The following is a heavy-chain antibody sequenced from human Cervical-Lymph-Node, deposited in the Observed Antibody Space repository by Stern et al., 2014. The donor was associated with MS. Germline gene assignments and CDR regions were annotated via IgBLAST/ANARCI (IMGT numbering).Heavy chain of an antibody. D-gene: IGHD3-3*01. Sequence: QLVQSGAEVKKPGASVKVSCKASGYTFTSYGISWVRQAPGQGLEWMGWISAYNGNTNYAQKLQGRVTMTTDTSTSTAYMELRSLRSDDTAVYYCARVVTIFGVVITRWFDPWGQGTLVTVSS. J-gene: IGHJ5*02. V-gene: IGHV1-18*01. CDR2: ISAYNGNT. CDR1: GYTFTSYG. CDR3: ARVVTIFGVVITRWFDP.